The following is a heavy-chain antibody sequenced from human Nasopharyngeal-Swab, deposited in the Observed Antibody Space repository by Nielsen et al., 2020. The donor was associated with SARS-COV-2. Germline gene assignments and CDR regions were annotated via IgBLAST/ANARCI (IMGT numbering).Heavy chain of an antibody. CDR2: IYPGDSDT. Sequence: GESLKISCKGSGYSFTSYWIGWVRQMPGKGLEWMGIIYPGDSDTRYSPSFQGQVTISADKSISTAYLQLSSLKASDTAMYYCARQLWLVDYYYGMDVWGQGTTVTVSS. V-gene: IGHV5-51*01. D-gene: IGHD5-18*01. J-gene: IGHJ6*02. CDR3: ARQLWLVDYYYGMDV. CDR1: GYSFTSYW.